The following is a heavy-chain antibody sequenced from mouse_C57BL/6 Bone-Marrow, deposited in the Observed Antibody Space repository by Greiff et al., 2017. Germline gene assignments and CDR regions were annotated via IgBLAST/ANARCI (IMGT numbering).Heavy chain of an antibody. V-gene: IGHV1-69*01. CDR3: ASEDYGSRTFAY. D-gene: IGHD1-1*01. CDR2: IDPSDSYT. J-gene: IGHJ3*01. CDR1: GYTFTSYW. Sequence: VQLKQPGAELVMPGASVKPSCKASGYTFTSYWMHWVKQRPGQGLEWIGEIDPSDSYTNYNQKFKGKSTLTVDKSSSTAYMQLSSLTSEDSAVYYCASEDYGSRTFAYWGQGTLVTVSA.